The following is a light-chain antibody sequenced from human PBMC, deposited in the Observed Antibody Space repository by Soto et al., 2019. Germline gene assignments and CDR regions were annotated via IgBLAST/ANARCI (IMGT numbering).Light chain of an antibody. Sequence: EIVMTQSPATLSVSPGGRTTLSCRASQSVGSYLAWYQQRPGQPPRLLIYGASTRATGIPASFNGSGSGTQFALTIVSLQSEDFAVYYCQQYNTWPPRYTFGQGTKLEI. CDR1: QSVGSY. CDR3: QQYNTWPPRYT. V-gene: IGKV3-15*01. CDR2: GAS. J-gene: IGKJ2*01.